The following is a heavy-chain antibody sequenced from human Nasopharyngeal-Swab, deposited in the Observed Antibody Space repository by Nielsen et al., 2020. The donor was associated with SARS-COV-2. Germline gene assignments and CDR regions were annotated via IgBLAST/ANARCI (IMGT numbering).Heavy chain of an antibody. CDR2: FDPEDGET. CDR1: GYTLTELS. CDR3: ATSPAVAGTNLYFDL. D-gene: IGHD6-19*01. Sequence: ASVKVSCKVSGYTLTELSMHWVRQAPGKGLEWMGGFDPEDGETIYAQKFQGRVTMTEDTSTDTAYMELSSLRSEDTAVYYCATSPAVAGTNLYFDLWGCGTLVTVSS. J-gene: IGHJ2*01. V-gene: IGHV1-24*01.